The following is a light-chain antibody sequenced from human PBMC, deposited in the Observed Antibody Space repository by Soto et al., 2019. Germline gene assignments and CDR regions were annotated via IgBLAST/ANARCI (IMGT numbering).Light chain of an antibody. CDR1: QSVSGS. CDR2: GAS. Sequence: EIVMTQSPATLSVSPGERATLSCRASQSVSGSLAWYQQKPGQAPRLLIYGASTRATGIPARFSGSGSGTEFTLTISSLQSEDFAVYYCQQYNDWPPWTFGQGTKVDSK. CDR3: QQYNDWPPWT. V-gene: IGKV3-15*01. J-gene: IGKJ1*01.